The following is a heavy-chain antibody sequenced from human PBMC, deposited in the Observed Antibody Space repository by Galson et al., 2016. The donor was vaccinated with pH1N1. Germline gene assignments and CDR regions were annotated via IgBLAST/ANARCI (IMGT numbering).Heavy chain of an antibody. CDR1: GFTFSSFW. V-gene: IGHV3-74*01. J-gene: IGHJ4*02. CDR2: ISSEGSSI. D-gene: IGHD7-27*01. CDR3: ARVRLIMPGDPTGYFDF. Sequence: SLRLSCAASGFTFSSFWMHWVRQVPGKGLVWVSRISSEGSSISYADSVKGRFTISRDNARNTPYLEMNSLRAEDTALYYCARVRLIMPGDPTGYFDFWGQGALVTVSS.